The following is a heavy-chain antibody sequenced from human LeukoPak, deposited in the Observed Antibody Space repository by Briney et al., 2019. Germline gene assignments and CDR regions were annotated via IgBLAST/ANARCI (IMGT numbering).Heavy chain of an antibody. J-gene: IGHJ4*02. CDR2: INHSGST. CDR1: GGSFSGYY. Sequence: SETLSLTCAVYGGSFSGYYWSWIRQPPGKGLEWIGEINHSGSTNYNPSLKGRVTISVDTSKNQFSLKLSSVTAADTAVYYCAKWVKGPYYYDSSGYLSYWGQGTLVTVSS. V-gene: IGHV4-34*01. D-gene: IGHD3-22*01. CDR3: AKWVKGPYYYDSSGYLSY.